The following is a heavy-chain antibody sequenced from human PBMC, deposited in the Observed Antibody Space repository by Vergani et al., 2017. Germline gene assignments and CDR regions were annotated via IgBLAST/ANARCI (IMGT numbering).Heavy chain of an antibody. D-gene: IGHD3-9*01. Sequence: QVQLQESGPGLVKPSETLSLTCTVSGGSISSYCWSWIRQPPGKGLEWIGYIYYSGSTNYHPSLKSRVTISVDTSKNQFSLKLSPVTAADTAVYYCARHTTGYPDYYGMDVWGQGTTVTVSS. J-gene: IGHJ6*02. CDR3: ARHTTGYPDYYGMDV. V-gene: IGHV4-59*08. CDR2: IYYSGST. CDR1: GGSISSYC.